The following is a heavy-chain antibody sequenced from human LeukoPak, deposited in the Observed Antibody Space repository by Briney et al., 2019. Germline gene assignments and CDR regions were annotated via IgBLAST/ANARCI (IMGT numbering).Heavy chain of an antibody. D-gene: IGHD5-12*01. V-gene: IGHV3-66*01. Sequence: GGSLRLSCAASGFTVSSNYMSWVRQAPGKGLEWVSVIYSGGSTYYADSVKGRFTISRDNSKNTLYLQINSLRAEDTAVYYCARDPGSDYAVYAFGIWGQGTMVTVSS. CDR1: GFTVSSNY. J-gene: IGHJ3*02. CDR3: ARDPGSDYAVYAFGI. CDR2: IYSGGST.